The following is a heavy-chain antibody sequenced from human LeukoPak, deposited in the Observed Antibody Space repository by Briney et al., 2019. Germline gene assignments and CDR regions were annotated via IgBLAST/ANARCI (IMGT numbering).Heavy chain of an antibody. Sequence: PSETLSLTCTVSGCSISSGYYWGWIRQPPGKGLEWIGSIYHSGSTYYNPSLKSRVTISVDASKNQFSLKLSSVTAADTAVYYCASGELRFLEWLFRRWGQGTLVTVSS. J-gene: IGHJ4*02. CDR2: IYHSGST. CDR1: GCSISSGYY. D-gene: IGHD3-3*01. CDR3: ASGELRFLEWLFRR. V-gene: IGHV4-38-2*02.